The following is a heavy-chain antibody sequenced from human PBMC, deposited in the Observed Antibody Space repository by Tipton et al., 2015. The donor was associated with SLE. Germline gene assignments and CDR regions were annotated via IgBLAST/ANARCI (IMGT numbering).Heavy chain of an antibody. J-gene: IGHJ3*02. V-gene: IGHV3-48*01. CDR1: GFTFSTYS. CDR3: ARDRWSGALDI. D-gene: IGHD3-3*01. Sequence: GSLRLSCAASGFTFSTYSMNWVRQAPGKGPEWISYIDDGSIIIYYADSVKGRFTISRDNARNSLYLQMNSLRAEDTAVYYCARDRWSGALDIWGQGAMVAVSS. CDR2: IDDGSIII.